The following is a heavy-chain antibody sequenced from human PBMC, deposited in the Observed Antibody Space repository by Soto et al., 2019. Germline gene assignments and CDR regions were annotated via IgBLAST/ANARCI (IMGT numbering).Heavy chain of an antibody. V-gene: IGHV1-18*01. CDR2: ISAYNGNT. CDR1: GYTFTSYG. CDR3: ASGGSYYYDSSGPAFDI. D-gene: IGHD3-22*01. J-gene: IGHJ3*02. Sequence: ASVKVSCKASGYTFTSYGISWVRQAPGQGLEWMGWISAYNGNTNYAQKLQGRVTMTTDTSTSTAYMELRSLRSDDTAVYYCASGGSYYYDSSGPAFDIWGQGTMVTV.